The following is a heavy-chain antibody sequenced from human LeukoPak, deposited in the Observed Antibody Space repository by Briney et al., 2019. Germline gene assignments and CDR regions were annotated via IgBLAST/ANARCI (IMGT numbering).Heavy chain of an antibody. CDR1: GGSISSYY. Sequence: SETLSLTCTVSGGSISSYYWSWIQQPPGKGLEWIGYIYYSGSTNYNPSLKSRVTISVDTSKNQFSLKLSSVTAADTAVYYCARDSYYYGSGSGNYGMDVWGQGTTVTVSS. V-gene: IGHV4-59*01. CDR3: ARDSYYYGSGSGNYGMDV. D-gene: IGHD3-10*01. J-gene: IGHJ6*02. CDR2: IYYSGST.